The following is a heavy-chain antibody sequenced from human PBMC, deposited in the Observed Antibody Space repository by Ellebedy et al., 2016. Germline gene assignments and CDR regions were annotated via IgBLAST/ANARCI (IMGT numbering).Heavy chain of an antibody. V-gene: IGHV4-31*03. J-gene: IGHJ4*02. CDR2: ISSTVST. CDR1: GDSINSVDYY. D-gene: IGHD4-17*01. Sequence: SETLSLTXTISGDSINSVDYYWSWIRQQPGRGLEWIGHISSTVSTVYNPSLRSRLTISSDTSKRHFSLKLTSVTAADTAVYYCARYDSSDKRTIDYWGQGTLVTVSS. CDR3: ARYDSSDKRTIDY.